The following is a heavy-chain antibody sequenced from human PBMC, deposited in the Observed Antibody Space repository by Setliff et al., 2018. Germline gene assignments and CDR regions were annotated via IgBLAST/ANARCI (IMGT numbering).Heavy chain of an antibody. D-gene: IGHD2-21*01. CDR1: GGSLSGYY. V-gene: IGHV4-34*01. J-gene: IGHJ4*02. CDR3: AEDGGEVY. CDR2: INHSGSS. Sequence: SETLSLTCAVYGGSLSGYYWTWIRQPPGKGLEWIGEINHSGSSNYNPSLKSRVTISVDTSKNQFSLKLSSVTAADTAVYYCAEDGGEVYWGQGTLVTVS.